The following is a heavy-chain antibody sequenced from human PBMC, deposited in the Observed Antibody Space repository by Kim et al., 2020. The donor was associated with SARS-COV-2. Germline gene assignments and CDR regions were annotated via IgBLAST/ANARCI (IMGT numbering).Heavy chain of an antibody. CDR2: ISGSGGST. D-gene: IGHD2-21*02. Sequence: GGSLRLSCAASGFTFSSYAMSWVRQAPGKGLEWVSAISGSGGSTYYADSVKGRFTISRDNSKNTLYLQMNSLRAEDTAVYYCAKGGRYCGGDCYSTYYYYHGMDVWRQGTTVTVSS. CDR1: GFTFSSYA. V-gene: IGHV3-23*01. CDR3: AKGGRYCGGDCYSTYYYYHGMDV. J-gene: IGHJ6*02.